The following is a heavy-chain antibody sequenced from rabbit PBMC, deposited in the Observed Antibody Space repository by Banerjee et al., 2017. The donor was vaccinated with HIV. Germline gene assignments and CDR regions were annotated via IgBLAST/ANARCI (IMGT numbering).Heavy chain of an antibody. Sequence: QEQLVESGGGLVKPEGSLRLSCTASGFSFSDKAVMCWVRQAPGKGLEWIACIDVGSSDFTYFATWAKGRFTISKTSSTTVTLQMTSLTAADTATYFCARDLPDVIGWNFGWWGPGTLVTVS. CDR2: IDVGSSDFT. D-gene: IGHD4-1*01. J-gene: IGHJ4*01. V-gene: IGHV1S45*01. CDR1: GFSFSDKAV. CDR3: ARDLPDVIGWNFGW.